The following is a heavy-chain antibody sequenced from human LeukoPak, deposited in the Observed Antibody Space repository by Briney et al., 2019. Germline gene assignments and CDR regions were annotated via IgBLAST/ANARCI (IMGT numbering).Heavy chain of an antibody. Sequence: SETLSLTCTVSGGSISSYYWSWIRQPPGKGLEWIGYIYYSGSTNYNPSLKSRITISVDTSKNQFSLKLSSVTAADTAVYYCARAVYDSSGYRSDYWGQGTLVTVSS. CDR2: IYYSGST. CDR3: ARAVYDSSGYRSDY. J-gene: IGHJ4*02. CDR1: GGSISSYY. V-gene: IGHV4-59*01. D-gene: IGHD3-22*01.